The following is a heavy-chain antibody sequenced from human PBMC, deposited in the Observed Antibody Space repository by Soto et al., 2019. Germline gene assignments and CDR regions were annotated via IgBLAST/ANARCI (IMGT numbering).Heavy chain of an antibody. CDR2: THYDGGST. Sequence: EVQLVESGGGLVQPGGSLRLSCAASGFTLSIYSMHWVRQAPGKGLEFVSATHYDGGSTFYANSVKGRFTISRDTSKNPLYLQMGSLCAEDMAVYYCARISALGQAAVDLWGQGTMVTVSS. CDR1: GFTLSIYS. V-gene: IGHV3-64*01. J-gene: IGHJ3*01. CDR3: ARISALGQAAVDL.